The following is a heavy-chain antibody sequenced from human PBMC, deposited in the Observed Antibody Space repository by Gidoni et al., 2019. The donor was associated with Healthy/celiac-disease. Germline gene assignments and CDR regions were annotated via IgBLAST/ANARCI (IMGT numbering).Heavy chain of an antibody. CDR2: ISYDGSNK. D-gene: IGHD2-2*01. Sequence: QVQLVESGGGVVQPGRSLRLSCAASGFPFSSYAMHWVRQAPGKGLEWVAVISYDGSNKYYADSVKGRFTISRDNSKNTLYLQMNSLRAEDTAVYYCAREGLVPAAIGRLSSGWSGPIDYWGQGTLVTVSS. V-gene: IGHV3-30-3*01. J-gene: IGHJ4*02. CDR1: GFPFSSYA. CDR3: AREGLVPAAIGRLSSGWSGPIDY.